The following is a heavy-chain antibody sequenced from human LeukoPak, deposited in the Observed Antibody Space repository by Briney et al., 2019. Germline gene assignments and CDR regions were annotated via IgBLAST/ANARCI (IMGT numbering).Heavy chain of an antibody. J-gene: IGHJ4*02. CDR2: IDSSGGYM. V-gene: IGHV3-11*04. Sequence: GGALRLSCAASGFTFSDYYMSWIRQAPGKGLEWVSSIDSSGGYMFYADSVKGRFIISRDNAKDSLYLQMNSLRVEDTAVYYCLRGDRRDYWGQGTLVTVSS. CDR3: LRGDRRDY. CDR1: GFTFSDYY.